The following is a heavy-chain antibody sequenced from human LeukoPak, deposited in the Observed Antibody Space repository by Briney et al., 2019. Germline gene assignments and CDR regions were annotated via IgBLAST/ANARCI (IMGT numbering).Heavy chain of an antibody. CDR3: ARDTVGAKDPDY. J-gene: IGHJ4*02. Sequence: SETLSLTCAVYGGSFSGYYWSWIRQPPGKGLEWIGEINRSGSTNYNPSLKSRVTISVDTSKNQFSLKLSSVTAADTAVYYCARDTVGAKDPDYWGQGTLVTVSS. CDR2: INRSGST. D-gene: IGHD1-26*01. CDR1: GGSFSGYY. V-gene: IGHV4-34*01.